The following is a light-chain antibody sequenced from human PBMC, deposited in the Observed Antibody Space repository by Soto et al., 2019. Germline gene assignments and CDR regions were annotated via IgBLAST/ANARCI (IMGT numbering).Light chain of an antibody. CDR1: SSNIGTYY. Sequence: QSVLTQPPSASGTPGQRVTISCSGSSSNIGTYYVYWYQQLPGTAPKLLIYRNNQRPSGVPDRFSGSKSGTSASLAISGLRSEDEADYCCAAWDDSLSDLVFGGGTKLTVL. CDR3: AAWDDSLSDLV. J-gene: IGLJ2*01. CDR2: RNN. V-gene: IGLV1-47*01.